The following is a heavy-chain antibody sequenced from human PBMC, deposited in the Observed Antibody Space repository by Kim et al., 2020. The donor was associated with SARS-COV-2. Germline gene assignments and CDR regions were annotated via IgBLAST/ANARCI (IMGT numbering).Heavy chain of an antibody. V-gene: IGHV3-30*04. CDR3: ARAADYYDSSGYWVY. D-gene: IGHD3-22*01. CDR2: ISYDGSNK. Sequence: GGSLRLSCAASGFTFSSYAMHWVRQAPGKGLEWVAVISYDGSNKYYADSVKGRFTISRDNSKNTLYLQMNSLRAEDTAVYYCARAADYYDSSGYWVYWGQGTLVTVSS. J-gene: IGHJ4*02. CDR1: GFTFSSYA.